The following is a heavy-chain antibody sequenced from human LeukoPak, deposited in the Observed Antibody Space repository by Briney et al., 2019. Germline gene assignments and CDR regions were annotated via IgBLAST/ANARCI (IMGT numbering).Heavy chain of an antibody. J-gene: IGHJ3*02. CDR1: GGSISSHY. CDR3: ARRSPGEAFDI. CDR2: IYYSGGT. D-gene: IGHD7-27*01. V-gene: IGHV4-59*11. Sequence: PSETLSLTCTVSGGSISSHYWNWIRQPPGKGLEWIGYIYYSGGTNYNPSLKSRVTISVDTSKNQFSLKLSSVTAADTAVYYCARRSPGEAFDIWGQRTMVTVSS.